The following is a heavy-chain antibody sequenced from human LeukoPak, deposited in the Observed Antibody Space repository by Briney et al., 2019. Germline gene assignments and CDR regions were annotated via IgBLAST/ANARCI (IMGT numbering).Heavy chain of an antibody. V-gene: IGHV3-33*01. J-gene: IGHJ4*02. Sequence: GGSLRLSCTASGLTFNSNGFHWVRQAPGKGLEWVALIWFDGSNRYYADSVKGRSTISRDNSKNTLYLQMNSLRAEDTAVYYCARDLLTTVVTPEGGALDYWGQGTLVTVSS. CDR1: GLTFNSNG. D-gene: IGHD4-23*01. CDR2: IWFDGSNR. CDR3: ARDLLTTVVTPEGGALDY.